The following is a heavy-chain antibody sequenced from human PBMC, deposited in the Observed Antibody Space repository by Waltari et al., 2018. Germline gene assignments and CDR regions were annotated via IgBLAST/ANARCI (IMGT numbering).Heavy chain of an antibody. CDR2: IYTSGST. V-gene: IGHV4-4*07. D-gene: IGHD2-2*01. Sequence: QVQLQESGPGLVKPSETLSLTCTVSGGSISSYYWSWIRQPAGKGLEWIGRIYTSGSTNYNPSLKSRVTMLVDTSKNQFSRKLSSVTAADTAVYYCASNLYCSSTSCHDYWGQGTLVTVSS. CDR3: ASNLYCSSTSCHDY. CDR1: GGSISSYY. J-gene: IGHJ4*02.